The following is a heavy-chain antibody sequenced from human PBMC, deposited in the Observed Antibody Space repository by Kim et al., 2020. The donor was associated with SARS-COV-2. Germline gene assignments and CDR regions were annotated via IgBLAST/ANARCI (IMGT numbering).Heavy chain of an antibody. Sequence: ASVKVSCKASGYTFTSYAMHWVRQAPGQRLEWMGWINAGNGNTKYSQKFQGRVTITRDTSASTAYMELSSLRSEDTAVYYCARPPRQKLWFGELSPSVDYWGQGTLVTVSS. D-gene: IGHD3-10*01. J-gene: IGHJ4*02. CDR1: GYTFTSYA. V-gene: IGHV1-3*01. CDR2: INAGNGNT. CDR3: ARPPRQKLWFGELSPSVDY.